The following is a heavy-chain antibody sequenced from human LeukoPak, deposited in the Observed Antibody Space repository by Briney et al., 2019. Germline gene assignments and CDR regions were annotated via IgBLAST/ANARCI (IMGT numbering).Heavy chain of an antibody. D-gene: IGHD6-13*01. CDR2: ISSSSSTI. CDR3: ARVWQLAFDY. CDR1: GFTFGDYA. V-gene: IGHV3-48*04. J-gene: IGHJ4*02. Sequence: PGGSLRLSCTASGFTFGDYAMNWVRQAPGKGLEWVSHISSSSSTIYYADSVKGRFTISRDNAKNSLYLQMNSLRAEDTAVYYCARVWQLAFDYWGQGTLVTVSS.